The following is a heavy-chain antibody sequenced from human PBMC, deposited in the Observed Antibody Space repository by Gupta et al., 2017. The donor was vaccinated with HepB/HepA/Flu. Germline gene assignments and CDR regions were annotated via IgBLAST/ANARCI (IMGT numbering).Heavy chain of an antibody. V-gene: IGHV4-4*07. Sequence: QVQLQESGPGLVKPLETLSLTCTVSGDSMIRYYWTWIRQPAGKRLEWIGRIYSSGLTKYNPSLQSRVTMSVDTSKNQFSLRLSSLTAADTAVYYCARVVGGSYDFQDAFDIWGQGTLVAVSS. CDR2: IYSSGLT. J-gene: IGHJ3*02. CDR3: ARVVGGSYDFQDAFDI. D-gene: IGHD3-16*01. CDR1: GDSMIRYY.